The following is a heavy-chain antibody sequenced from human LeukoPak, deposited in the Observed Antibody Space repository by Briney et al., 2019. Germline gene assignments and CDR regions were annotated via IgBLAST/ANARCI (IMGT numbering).Heavy chain of an antibody. D-gene: IGHD3-3*01. CDR1: GYTFTGYY. CDR2: ISAYNGNT. Sequence: GASVKVSCKASGYTFTGYYMHWVRQAPGQGLEWMGWISAYNGNTNYAQKLQGRVTMTTDTSTSTAYMELSSLRSEDTAVYYCARGNYDFWSGYHNWFDPWGQGTLVTVSS. V-gene: IGHV1-18*04. CDR3: ARGNYDFWSGYHNWFDP. J-gene: IGHJ5*02.